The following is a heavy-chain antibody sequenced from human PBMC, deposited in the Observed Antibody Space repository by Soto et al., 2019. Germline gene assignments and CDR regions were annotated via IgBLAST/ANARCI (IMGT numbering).Heavy chain of an antibody. CDR2: IYYSGST. V-gene: IGHV4-30-4*01. Sequence: TLSLTCTVSGGSISSGDYYWSWIRQPPGKGLEWIGYIYYSGSTYYNPSLKSRVTISVDTSKNQFSLKLSSVTAADTAVYYCARVLRSVTIFGVVISAFDIWGQGTMVTVSS. CDR1: GGSISSGDYY. J-gene: IGHJ3*02. D-gene: IGHD3-3*01. CDR3: ARVLRSVTIFGVVISAFDI.